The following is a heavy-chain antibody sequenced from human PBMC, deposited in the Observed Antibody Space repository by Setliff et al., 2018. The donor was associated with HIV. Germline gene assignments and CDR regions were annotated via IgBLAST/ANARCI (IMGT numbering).Heavy chain of an antibody. CDR2: VYTTGGT. CDR3: ERGGQSSGYAIEY. V-gene: IGHV4-61*09. D-gene: IGHD5-12*01. Sequence: SETLSLTCTVSGGSISSGIYYWIWIRQPAGKGLEWIGHVYTTGGTNYNPSLESRLTISLDTSKNQFSLKLNSVTAADTAVYYCERGGQSSGYAIEYWGQGTLVTVSS. J-gene: IGHJ4*02. CDR1: GGSISSGIYY.